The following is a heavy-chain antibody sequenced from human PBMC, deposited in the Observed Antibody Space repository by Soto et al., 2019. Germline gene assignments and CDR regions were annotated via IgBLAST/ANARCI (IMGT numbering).Heavy chain of an antibody. CDR2: IYYAGST. CDR1: GGSIISYY. Sequence: SETLSLTCTVSGGSIISYYWSWIRQPPGRGLEWIGFIYYAGSTKYNPSLNSRVTISVDRSKNQFSLKLSSVTAADTAVYYCAAGGGLPRYYWGQGTLVTVSS. D-gene: IGHD5-12*01. V-gene: IGHV4-59*12. J-gene: IGHJ4*02. CDR3: AAGGGLPRYY.